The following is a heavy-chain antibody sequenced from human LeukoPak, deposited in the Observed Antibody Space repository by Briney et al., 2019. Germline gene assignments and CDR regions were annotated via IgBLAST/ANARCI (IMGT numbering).Heavy chain of an antibody. J-gene: IGHJ6*03. Sequence: SETLSLTCTVSGGSISSSSYYWGWIRQPPGKGLEWIGSIYYSGSTYYNPSLKSRVTISVDTSKNQFSLKLSSVTAADTAVYYCVRASVVTASRHENYYYYYMDVWGKGTTVTVSS. CDR3: VRASVVTASRHENYYYYYMDV. CDR1: GGSISSSSYY. V-gene: IGHV4-39*07. CDR2: IYYSGST. D-gene: IGHD2-21*02.